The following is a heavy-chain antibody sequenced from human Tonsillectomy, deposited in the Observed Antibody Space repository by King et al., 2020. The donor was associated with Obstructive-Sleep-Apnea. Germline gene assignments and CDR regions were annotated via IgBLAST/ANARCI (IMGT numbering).Heavy chain of an antibody. CDR1: GYSFTSYW. J-gene: IGHJ4*02. Sequence: QLVQSGAEVIKPGESLKISCKGSGYSFTSYWIGGVRKMPGKGLECMGIIYPGDSDTRYSPSFQGQVTISADKSFSTAYLQWSSLKASDTAMYYCATSKGYCTSTSCYAPFDYWGQGTLVTVSS. CDR2: IYPGDSDT. CDR3: ATSKGYCTSTSCYAPFDY. D-gene: IGHD2-2*01. V-gene: IGHV5-51*01.